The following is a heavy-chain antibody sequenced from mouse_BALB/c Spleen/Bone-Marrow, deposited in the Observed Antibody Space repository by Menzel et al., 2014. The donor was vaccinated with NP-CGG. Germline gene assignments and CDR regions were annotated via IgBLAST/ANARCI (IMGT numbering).Heavy chain of an antibody. CDR3: ARSYDGYPYAMNY. J-gene: IGHJ4*01. CDR2: FDPFNGGT. V-gene: IGHV1S135*01. CDR1: GYLFTSYY. Sequence: EMKLMESGPELMKPGASVKISCKASGYLFTSYYMHWVKRSHGESLEWIGYFDPFNGGTSYNQKFKGKATLTVDKSSSTAYMHLSSLTSEDSAVYFCARSYDGYPYAMNYWGQGTSVTVSS. D-gene: IGHD2-3*01.